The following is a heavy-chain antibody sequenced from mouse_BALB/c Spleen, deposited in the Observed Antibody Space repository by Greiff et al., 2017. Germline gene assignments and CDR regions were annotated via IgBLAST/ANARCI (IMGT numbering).Heavy chain of an antibody. CDR2: INPSNGRT. Sequence: QVQLQQPGAELVKPGASVKLSCKASGYTFTSYWMHWVKQRPGQGLEWIGEINPSNGRTNYNEKFKSKATLTVDKSSSTAYMQLSSLTSEDSAVYYCARRASITSMDYWGQGTSVTVSS. V-gene: IGHV1S81*02. CDR3: ARRASITSMDY. J-gene: IGHJ4*01. CDR1: GYTFTSYW. D-gene: IGHD6-1*01.